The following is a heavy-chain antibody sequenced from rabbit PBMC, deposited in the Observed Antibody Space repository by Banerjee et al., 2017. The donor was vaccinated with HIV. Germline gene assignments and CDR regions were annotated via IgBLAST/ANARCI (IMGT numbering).Heavy chain of an antibody. CDR2: IYGGSSGNT. D-gene: IGHD4-1*01. CDR1: GIDFSSYYY. CDR3: ARDLAGVIGWNFNL. Sequence: LEESGGDLVKPGASLTLTCTASGIDFSSYYYMCWVRQAPGKGLEWIACIYGGSSGNTVYASWAKGRFTISKTSSTTVTLQMTSLTAADTATYFCARDLAGVIGWNFNLWGPGTLVTVS. J-gene: IGHJ4*01. V-gene: IGHV1S40*01.